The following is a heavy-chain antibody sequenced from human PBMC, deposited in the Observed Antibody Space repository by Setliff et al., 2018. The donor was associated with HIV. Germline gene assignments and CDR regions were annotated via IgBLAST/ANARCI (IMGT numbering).Heavy chain of an antibody. CDR3: ARDATRGGDMDV. Sequence: PGGSLRLSCAASGFTVSSNYMYWVRQAPGKGLEWVSVFYSGGSRYYADSVRGRFTISRDNSKNSLYLQMNSLRAEDTAVYYCARDATRGGDMDVWAKGTTVTVSS. V-gene: IGHV3-66*01. J-gene: IGHJ6*03. D-gene: IGHD2-15*01. CDR2: FYSGGSR. CDR1: GFTVSSNY.